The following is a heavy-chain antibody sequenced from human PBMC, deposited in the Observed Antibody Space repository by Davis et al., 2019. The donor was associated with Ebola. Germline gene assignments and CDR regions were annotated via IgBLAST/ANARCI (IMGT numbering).Heavy chain of an antibody. Sequence: HTGGSLRLSCEASGFSFTYYYIHWVRQAPGEGLVWVAHINSDGTTTRYADAVKGRFTISRDNTKNTLYLQMNSLRAEDTAVYYCARDLGTRGYSGYDQPDYWGQGTLVTVSS. CDR2: INSDGTTT. V-gene: IGHV3-74*01. CDR1: GFSFTYYY. J-gene: IGHJ4*02. CDR3: ARDLGTRGYSGYDQPDY. D-gene: IGHD5-12*01.